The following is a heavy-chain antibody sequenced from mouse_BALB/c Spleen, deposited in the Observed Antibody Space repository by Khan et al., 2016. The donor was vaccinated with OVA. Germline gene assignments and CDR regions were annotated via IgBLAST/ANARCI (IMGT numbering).Heavy chain of an antibody. CDR2: IFPGTGTT. CDR3: ARGYFVNYEFVY. V-gene: IGHV1S132*01. D-gene: IGHD2-1*01. CDR1: GYTFTSYW. Sequence: VQLQESGAELVKPGASVKLSCKTSGYTFTSYWIQWVKQRPGQGLGWIGQIFPGTGTTYYNENFKGKAKLTVDTSSSTAYMQVSSLTSEDSAVYFCARGYFVNYEFVYWGQGTLVTVSP. J-gene: IGHJ3*01.